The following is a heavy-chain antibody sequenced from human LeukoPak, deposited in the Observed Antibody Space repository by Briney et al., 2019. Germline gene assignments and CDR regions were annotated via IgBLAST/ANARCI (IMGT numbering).Heavy chain of an antibody. V-gene: IGHV3-23*01. J-gene: IGHJ4*02. CDR1: GFTFSHYA. CDR2: ISGSDGRT. Sequence: GGSLRLSCAASGFTFSHYAMSWVRQAPGKGLEWVSAISGSDGRTWYADSVKGRFTISRDNSKNTLYLQMNSLRAEDTAAYSCAKDLYDSYGSRFDYWGQGTLVTVSS. CDR3: AKDLYDSYGSRFDY. D-gene: IGHD5-18*01.